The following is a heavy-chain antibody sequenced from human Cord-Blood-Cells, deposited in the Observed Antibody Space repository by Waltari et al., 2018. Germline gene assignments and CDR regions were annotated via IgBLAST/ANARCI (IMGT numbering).Heavy chain of an antibody. CDR3: ARGVVSGSYWFDP. V-gene: IGHV1-2*02. D-gene: IGHD1-26*01. J-gene: IGHJ5*02. CDR2: INPNSGGT. CDR1: GYTFTGYS. Sequence: VQLVPSGPEATTPGASVTVSCTASGYTFTGYSMHRVRPAPGQGLVWMGWINPNSGGTNYAQKFQGRVTMTRDTSISTAYMELSRLRSDDTAVYYCARGVVSGSYWFDPWGQGTLVTVSS.